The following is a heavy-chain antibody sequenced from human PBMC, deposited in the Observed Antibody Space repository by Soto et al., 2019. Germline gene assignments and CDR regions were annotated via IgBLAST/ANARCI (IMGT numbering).Heavy chain of an antibody. CDR1: GFTFSSYA. V-gene: IGHV3-23*01. CDR3: AKRYVRVPDGSGSQYYYYGMDV. Sequence: PGGSLRLSCAASGFTFSSYAMSWVRQAPGKGLEWVSAISGSGGSTYYADSVKGRFTISRDNSKNTLYLQMNSLRAEDTAVYYCAKRYVRVPDGSGSQYYYYGMDVWGQGTTVTVSS. CDR2: ISGSGGST. D-gene: IGHD3-10*01. J-gene: IGHJ6*02.